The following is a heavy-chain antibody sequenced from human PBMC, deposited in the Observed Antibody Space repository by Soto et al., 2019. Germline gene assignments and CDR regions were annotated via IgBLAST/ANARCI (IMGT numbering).Heavy chain of an antibody. CDR2: VSIGGST. CDR3: AKRRGAGGHFDY. D-gene: IGHD2-15*01. V-gene: IGHV3-23*01. CDR1: GFTFSSYA. J-gene: IGHJ4*02. Sequence: GGSLRLSCAASGFTFSSYAMGWVRQGPGKGLEWVAVVSIGGSTHYADSVRGRFTISRDNSKNTLSLQMNSLTAEDTAVYFCAKRRGAGGHFDYWGQGALGTVSS.